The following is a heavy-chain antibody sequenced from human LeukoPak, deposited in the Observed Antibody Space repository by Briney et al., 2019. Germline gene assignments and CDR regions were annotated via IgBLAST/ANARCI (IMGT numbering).Heavy chain of an antibody. V-gene: IGHV1-2*02. CDR2: INPNSGGT. Sequence: ASVKVSCKASGYTFTGYYMHWVRQAPGQGLEWMGWINPNSGGTNYAQKFQGRVTMTRDTSISTAYMELSRLRSDDTAVYYCARDPHSETEDAFDIWGQGTMVTVSS. J-gene: IGHJ3*02. CDR1: GYTFTGYY. CDR3: ARDPHSETEDAFDI. D-gene: IGHD5-24*01.